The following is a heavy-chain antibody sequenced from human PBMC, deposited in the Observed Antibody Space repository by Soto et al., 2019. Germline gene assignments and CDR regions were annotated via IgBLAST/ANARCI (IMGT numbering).Heavy chain of an antibody. D-gene: IGHD6-19*01. CDR1: GFTFSSYW. J-gene: IGHJ4*02. CDR2: INSDGSST. V-gene: IGHV3-74*01. Sequence: EVQLVESGGGLVQPGGSLRLSCAASGFTFSSYWMHWVRQAPGKGLVWVSRINSDGSSTSYADSVKGRFTISRDNAKNTLYLQMNSLRAEDTAVYYCARDAKEEYSSGWLDFDYWGQGTLVTVSS. CDR3: ARDAKEEYSSGWLDFDY.